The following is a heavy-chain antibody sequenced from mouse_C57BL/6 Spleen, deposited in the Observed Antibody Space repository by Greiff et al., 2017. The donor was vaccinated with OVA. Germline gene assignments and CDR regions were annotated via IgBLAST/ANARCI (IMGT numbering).Heavy chain of an antibody. V-gene: IGHV1-81*01. J-gene: IGHJ1*03. CDR3: ARSEGLRLYFDV. D-gene: IGHD2-4*01. Sequence: QVQLQQSGAELARPGASVKLSCKASGYTFTSYGISWVKQRTGQGLEWIGEIYPRSGNTYYNEKFKGKATLTADKSSSTAYMELRSLTSEDSAVYFCARSEGLRLYFDVWGTGTTVTVSS. CDR1: GYTFTSYG. CDR2: IYPRSGNT.